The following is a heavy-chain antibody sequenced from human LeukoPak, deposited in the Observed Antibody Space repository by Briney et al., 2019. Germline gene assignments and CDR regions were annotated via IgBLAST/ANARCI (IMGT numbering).Heavy chain of an antibody. CDR2: INPSGGST. J-gene: IGHJ4*02. Sequence: ASVKVSCKASGYTFSGYYIHWVRQAPGQGLEWMGIINPSGGSTSYAQKFQGRVTMTRDMSTSTVYMELSSLRSEDTAVYYCARDWGMEGAGDYWGQGTLVTVSS. D-gene: IGHD1-26*01. CDR1: GYTFSGYY. V-gene: IGHV1-46*01. CDR3: ARDWGMEGAGDY.